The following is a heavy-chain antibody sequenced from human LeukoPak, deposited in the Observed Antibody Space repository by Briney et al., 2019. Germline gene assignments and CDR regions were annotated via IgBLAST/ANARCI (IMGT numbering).Heavy chain of an antibody. CDR1: GFTFGNYD. J-gene: IGHJ6*02. CDR3: AKGQVPAAHWGHGMDV. D-gene: IGHD2-2*01. CDR2: IHTSGGLI. V-gene: IGHV3-23*01. Sequence: GGSLRLSCAASGFTFGNYDMYWVRQAPGKGPEWVSGIHTSGGLIYYADSVKGRFNLSRDNSKNTLYLQMNSLRGEDTALYYCAKGQVPAAHWGHGMDVWGQGATVTVSS.